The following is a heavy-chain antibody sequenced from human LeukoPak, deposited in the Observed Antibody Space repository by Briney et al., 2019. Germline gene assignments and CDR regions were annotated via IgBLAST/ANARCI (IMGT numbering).Heavy chain of an antibody. V-gene: IGHV1-18*01. CDR2: ISAYYGTT. CDR1: GNSVISFA. J-gene: IGHJ4*02. D-gene: IGHD1-26*01. CDR3: ARVVGATTYYFDY. Sequence: GNSVISFAISWVRQAPGQGLEWMGWISAYYGTTNYAQKFKGRVTMTTDTSTSTVYMVLRSLRSDYTAVYYCARVVGATTYYFDYWGQGTLVTVSS.